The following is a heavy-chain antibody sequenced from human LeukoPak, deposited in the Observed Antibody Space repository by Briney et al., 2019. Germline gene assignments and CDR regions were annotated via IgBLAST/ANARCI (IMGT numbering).Heavy chain of an antibody. J-gene: IGHJ4*02. Sequence: GGSLRLSCAASGFTFSSYWMSWVRQAPGKGLEGVANIKQDGSEKYYVDSVKGRFTISRDNAKNSLYLQMNSLRAEDTAVYYCARGSSSSWYYFDYWGQGTLVTVSS. CDR2: IKQDGSEK. CDR1: GFTFSSYW. CDR3: ARGSSSSWYYFDY. D-gene: IGHD6-13*01. V-gene: IGHV3-7*01.